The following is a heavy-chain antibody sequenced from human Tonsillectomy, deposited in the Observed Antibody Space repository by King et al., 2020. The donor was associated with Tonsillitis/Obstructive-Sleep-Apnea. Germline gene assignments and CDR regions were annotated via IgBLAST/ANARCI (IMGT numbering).Heavy chain of an antibody. V-gene: IGHV3-11*05. D-gene: IGHD2-15*01. CDR2: ISSSSSYT. CDR1: GFTFSDYY. J-gene: IGHJ5*02. Sequence: VQLVESGGGLVKPGGSLRLSCAASGFTFSDYYMSWIRQAPGKGLEWVSYISSSSSYTNYADSVKGRFTISRDNAKNSLYLQMNSLRAEDTAVYYCARDFVVVVAATPASLNWFDPWGQGTLVTVSS. CDR3: ARDFVVVVAATPASLNWFDP.